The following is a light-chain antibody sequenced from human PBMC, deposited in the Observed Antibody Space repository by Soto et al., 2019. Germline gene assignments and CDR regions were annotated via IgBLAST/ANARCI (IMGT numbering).Light chain of an antibody. CDR1: QSVGSNY. CDR3: QQYGYSPIT. CDR2: GAS. J-gene: IGKJ5*01. V-gene: IGKV3-20*01. Sequence: ELVLTQSPGTLSLSPGERATLSCRASQSVGSNYLAWYQQKPGQAPRLLIYGASSRATGIADRFSGSGSGTDFTLTISRLEAEDFSLYYCQQYGYSPITFGPGTRLE.